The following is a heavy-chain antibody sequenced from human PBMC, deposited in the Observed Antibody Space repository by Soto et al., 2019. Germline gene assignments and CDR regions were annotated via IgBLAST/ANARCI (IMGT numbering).Heavy chain of an antibody. CDR1: GFTFSSYS. Sequence: GGSLRLSCAASGFTFSSYSMNWVRQAPGKGLEWVSYISSSSSTIYYADSVKGRFTISRDNAKNSLYLQMNSLRDEDTAVYYCARVYGGYYYYGMDVWGQGTTVTVSS. CDR2: ISSSSSTI. J-gene: IGHJ6*02. D-gene: IGHD2-8*01. CDR3: ARVYGGYYYYGMDV. V-gene: IGHV3-48*02.